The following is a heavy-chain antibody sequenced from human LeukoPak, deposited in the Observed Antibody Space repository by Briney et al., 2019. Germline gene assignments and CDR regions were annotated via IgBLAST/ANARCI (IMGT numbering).Heavy chain of an antibody. D-gene: IGHD2-2*01. V-gene: IGHV3-74*03. CDR2: INNDGTTT. J-gene: IGHJ4*02. Sequence: GGSLRLSCAASGFTFSTHWTHWVRQAPGKGLVWVSCINNDGTTTTYADSVKGRFTISRDNAKSTLYLQMNSLRAEDTAVYYCLSCIAPNCYEFWGQGAPVTVSS. CDR3: LSCIAPNCYEF. CDR1: GFTFSTHW.